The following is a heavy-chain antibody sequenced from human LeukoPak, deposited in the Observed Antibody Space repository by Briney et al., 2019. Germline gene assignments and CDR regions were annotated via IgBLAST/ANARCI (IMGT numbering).Heavy chain of an antibody. D-gene: IGHD2-15*01. J-gene: IGHJ6*02. V-gene: IGHV5-51*01. CDR3: ATHCSGGSCYSKGCYYCGMDV. CDR1: GYSFSGYW. Sequence: GESLKISCKGSGYSFSGYWIGWVRQMPGKGLEWMGIIYPGDSDTMYSPSFQGHVTISADKSISTAYLQWSSLKASDTAMYYCATHCSGGSCYSKGCYYCGMDVWGQGTTVTVSS. CDR2: IYPGDSDT.